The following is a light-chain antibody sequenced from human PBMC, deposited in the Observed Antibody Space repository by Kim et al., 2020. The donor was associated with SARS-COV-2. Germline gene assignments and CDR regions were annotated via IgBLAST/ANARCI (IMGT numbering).Light chain of an antibody. CDR1: QSIDNH. Sequence: AAVGDSVAVTCRTSQSIDNHLALYQQKPGKAPKLLIFAAATLQSGVPSRFSGSGSGTEFTLTVSSLQPEDFAIYYCQQLNTYPWTFGQGTRVDIK. J-gene: IGKJ1*01. CDR2: AAA. V-gene: IGKV1-9*01. CDR3: QQLNTYPWT.